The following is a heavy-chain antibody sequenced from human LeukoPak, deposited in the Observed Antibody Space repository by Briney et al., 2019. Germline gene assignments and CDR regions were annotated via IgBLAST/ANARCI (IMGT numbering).Heavy chain of an antibody. Sequence: GRSLRLSCAASGFTFSSYGMHWVRQAPGKGLEWVAVISYDGSNKYYADSVKGRFTISRDNSKNTLYLQMKSLRAEDTAVYYCAKAPSIAAAGRQDYWGQGTLVTVSS. CDR1: GFTFSSYG. D-gene: IGHD6-13*01. V-gene: IGHV3-30*18. CDR3: AKAPSIAAAGRQDY. J-gene: IGHJ4*02. CDR2: ISYDGSNK.